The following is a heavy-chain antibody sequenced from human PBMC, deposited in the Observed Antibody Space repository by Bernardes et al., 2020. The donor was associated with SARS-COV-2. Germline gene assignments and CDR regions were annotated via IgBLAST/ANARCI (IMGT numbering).Heavy chain of an antibody. CDR1: GFTFTSSA. D-gene: IGHD1-26*01. V-gene: IGHV1-58*02. CDR2: IVVGSGNT. CDR3: AADPVYSGSYLRGDYFDY. J-gene: IGHJ4*02. Sequence: SVKVSCKASGFTFTSSAMQWVRQARGQRLEWIGWIVVGSGNTNYAQKFQERVTITRDMSTSTAYMELSSLRSEDTAVYYCAADPVYSGSYLRGDYFDYWGQGTLVTVSS.